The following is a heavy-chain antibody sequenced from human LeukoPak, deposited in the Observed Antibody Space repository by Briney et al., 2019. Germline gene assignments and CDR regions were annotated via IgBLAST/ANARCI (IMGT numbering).Heavy chain of an antibody. CDR3: TKMFTKDNWYGGPDY. CDR2: LYTGGIR. CDR1: GFTFSSYG. Sequence: PGGSLRLSCAASGFTFSSYGMHWVRQAPGKGLEWVSVLYTGGIRYYAGFVRGRFTISRDDSKNTLYLQMNNLRAEDTAIYYCTKMFTKDNWYGGPDYWGQGTLVTVSS. D-gene: IGHD2-8*01. J-gene: IGHJ4*02. V-gene: IGHV3-NL1*01.